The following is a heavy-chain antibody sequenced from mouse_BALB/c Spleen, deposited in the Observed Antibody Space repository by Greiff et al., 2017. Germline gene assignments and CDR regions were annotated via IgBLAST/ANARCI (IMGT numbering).Heavy chain of an antibody. Sequence: QVQLKQSGAELVRPGVSVKISCKGSGYTFTDYAMHWVKQSHAKSLEWIGVICTYYGDASYNQKFKGKATMTVDKSSSTAYMELARLTSEDSAIYYCARARYDRYYYAMDYWGQGTSVTVSS. CDR2: ICTYYGDA. D-gene: IGHD2-12*01. CDR3: ARARYDRYYYAMDY. V-gene: IGHV1S137*01. CDR1: GYTFTDYA. J-gene: IGHJ4*01.